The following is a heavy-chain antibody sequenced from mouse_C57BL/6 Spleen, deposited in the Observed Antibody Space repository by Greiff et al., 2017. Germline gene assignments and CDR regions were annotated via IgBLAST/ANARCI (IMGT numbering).Heavy chain of an antibody. CDR1: GLSLTSYG. Sequence: VKLMESGPGLVAPSQSLSITCTVSGLSLTSYGVSWVRQPPGKGLEWLGVIWGDGSTNYHSALISRLCISKDNSKGQVFLKLNSLQTDDTATYYCAKPGGLLPIDPYAMDYWGQGTSVTVSS. CDR2: IWGDGST. V-gene: IGHV2-3*01. D-gene: IGHD2-3*01. CDR3: AKPGGLLPIDPYAMDY. J-gene: IGHJ4*01.